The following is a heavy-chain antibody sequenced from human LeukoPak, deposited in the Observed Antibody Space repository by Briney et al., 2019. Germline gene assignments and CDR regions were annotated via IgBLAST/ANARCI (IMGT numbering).Heavy chain of an antibody. J-gene: IGHJ4*02. Sequence: GGSLRLSCAASGFIFSSCWMSWVRQAPGKGLEWVASIKQDGSEKYHADSVKGRSTISRDNAKNSLYLQMNSLRAEDTAVYYCATLKAAVTIFDNWGQGTLVTVSS. CDR2: IKQDGSEK. V-gene: IGHV3-7*01. CDR3: ATLKAAVTIFDN. CDR1: GFIFSSCW. D-gene: IGHD4-17*01.